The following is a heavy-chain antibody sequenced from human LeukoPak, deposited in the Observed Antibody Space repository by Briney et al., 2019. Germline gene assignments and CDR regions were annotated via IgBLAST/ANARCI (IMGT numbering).Heavy chain of an antibody. CDR1: GFTVSSNY. V-gene: IGHV3-66*01. D-gene: IGHD3-22*01. CDR2: IYSGGST. CDR3: ARGYYDSSGYQYLYYYYYMDV. J-gene: IGHJ6*03. Sequence: GGSLRLSCAASGFTVSSNYMSWVRQAPGKGLEWVSVIYSGGSTYYAAYVKGRFTISRYNSKNTLYLQMNSLRAEDTAVYYCARGYYDSSGYQYLYYYYYMDVWSKGTTVTISS.